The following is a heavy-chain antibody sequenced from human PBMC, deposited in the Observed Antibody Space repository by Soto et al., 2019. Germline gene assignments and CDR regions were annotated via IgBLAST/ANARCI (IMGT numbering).Heavy chain of an antibody. V-gene: IGHV1-18*01. CDR2: ISAYNGNT. Sequence: QVQLLQSGAEVKKPGASVKVSCKASGYTFASYAISWMRQAPGQGLEWMGWISAYNGNTNYAQKLQGRATMTTDTSTSKAYMELRSLRADDTAVYYSARDPPPPDYWGQGTLVTVSS. J-gene: IGHJ4*02. CDR3: ARDPPPPDY. CDR1: GYTFASYA.